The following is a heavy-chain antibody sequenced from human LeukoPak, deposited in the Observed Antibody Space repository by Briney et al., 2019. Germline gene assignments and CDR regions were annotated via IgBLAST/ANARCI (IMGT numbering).Heavy chain of an antibody. CDR3: ARVRYSRGSGYYYYYGMDV. D-gene: IGHD3-9*01. Sequence: SETLSLTCTVYGGAFSGYSWSWVRQPPGKGLEWIGEINHGGSTNYNPSLKGRVTISLDTSKSQFSLELSSVTAADTAVHYCARVRYSRGSGYYYYYGMDVWGQGTTVTVSS. V-gene: IGHV4-34*01. J-gene: IGHJ6*02. CDR1: GGAFSGYS. CDR2: INHGGST.